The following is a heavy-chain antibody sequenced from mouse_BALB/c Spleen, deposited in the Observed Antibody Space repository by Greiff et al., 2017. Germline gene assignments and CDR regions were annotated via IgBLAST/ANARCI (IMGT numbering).Heavy chain of an antibody. CDR2: INPSTGYT. CDR3: GYGNYGGNFDY. J-gene: IGHJ2*01. D-gene: IGHD2-1*01. Sequence: QVQLKESGAELAKPGASVKMSCKASGYTFTSYWMHWVKQRPGQGLEWIGYINPSTGYTEYNQKFKDKATLTADKSSSTAYMQLSSLTSEDSAVYYCGYGNYGGNFDYWGQGTTLTVSS. CDR1: GYTFTSYW. V-gene: IGHV1-7*01.